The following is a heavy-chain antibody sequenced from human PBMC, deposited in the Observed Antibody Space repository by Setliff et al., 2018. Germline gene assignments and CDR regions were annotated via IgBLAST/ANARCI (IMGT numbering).Heavy chain of an antibody. V-gene: IGHV4-34*12. J-gene: IGHJ4*02. Sequence: SETLSLTCAVYGGSFSGYYWSWIRQPPGKRLEWIGEIIHSGSTNYNPSLKSRVTISMDTSKNQFSLKVSSVTAADTAVYYCARGYYDILTGYYIGYWGQGTLVTVS. CDR3: ARGYYDILTGYYIGY. CDR1: GGSFSGYY. CDR2: IIHSGST. D-gene: IGHD3-9*01.